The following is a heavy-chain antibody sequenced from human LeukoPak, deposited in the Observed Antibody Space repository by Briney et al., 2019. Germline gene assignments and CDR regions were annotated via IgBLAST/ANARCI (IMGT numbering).Heavy chain of an antibody. D-gene: IGHD4-17*01. J-gene: IGHJ3*02. V-gene: IGHV3-7*01. CDR3: ARGDFSDYGNYVDAFDI. CDR2: IDQHGSQK. CDR1: GFTFNNYW. Sequence: GESLKISCAASGFTFNNYWMSWVRPAPGKGLEWVANIDQHGSQKFCVDSVKGRFTISRDNTKNSLYLQMNSLKAEDTAVYYCARGDFSDYGNYVDAFDIWGQGTMVTVSS.